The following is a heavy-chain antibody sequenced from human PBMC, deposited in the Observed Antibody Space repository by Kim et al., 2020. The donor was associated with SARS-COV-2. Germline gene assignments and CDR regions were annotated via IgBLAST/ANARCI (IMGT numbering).Heavy chain of an antibody. CDR2: INTNTGNP. CDR1: GYTFTRYA. V-gene: IGHV7-4-1*02. Sequence: ASVKVSCKASGYTFTRYAMNWVRQAPGKGLEWMGWINTNTGNPTYAQGFTGRLVFSLDTSVSTAYLQISSLKAEDTAVYYCARDGQWGPLDYYYYMDVWGKGTTVTVSS. CDR3: ARDGQWGPLDYYYYMDV. J-gene: IGHJ6*03. D-gene: IGHD6-19*01.